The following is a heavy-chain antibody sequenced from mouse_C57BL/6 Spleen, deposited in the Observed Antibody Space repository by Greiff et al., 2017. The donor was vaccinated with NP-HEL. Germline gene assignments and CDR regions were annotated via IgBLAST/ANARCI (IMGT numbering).Heavy chain of an antibody. V-gene: IGHV1-62-2*01. Sequence: QVQLQQSGAELVKPGASVKLSCKASGYTFTEYTIHWVKQRSGQGLEWIGWFYPGSGSIKYNEKFKDKATLTADKSSSTVYMELSRLTSEDSAVYLWERHEDGSYYGSSYRYFDVWGTGTTVTVSS. CDR3: ERHEDGSYYGSSYRYFDV. D-gene: IGHD1-1*01. CDR2: FYPGSGSI. J-gene: IGHJ1*03. CDR1: GYTFTEYT.